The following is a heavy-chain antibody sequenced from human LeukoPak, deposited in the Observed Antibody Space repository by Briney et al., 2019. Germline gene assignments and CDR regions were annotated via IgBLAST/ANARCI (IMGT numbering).Heavy chain of an antibody. J-gene: IGHJ4*02. CDR3: ERDPEIYSGSYVPFDY. Sequence: GRSLRLSCAASGFTFSSYAMHWVRQAPGKGLEWVAVISYDGSNKYYADSVKGRFTISRDNSKNTLYLQMNSLRAEDTAVYYCERDPEIYSGSYVPFDYWGQGTLVTVSS. V-gene: IGHV3-30-3*01. D-gene: IGHD1-26*01. CDR1: GFTFSSYA. CDR2: ISYDGSNK.